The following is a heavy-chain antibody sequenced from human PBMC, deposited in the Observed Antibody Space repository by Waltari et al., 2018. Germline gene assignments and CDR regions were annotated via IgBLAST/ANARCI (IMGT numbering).Heavy chain of an antibody. CDR1: GYSISSGYY. CDR3: ARDPGDFWSGYYTRYYFDY. J-gene: IGHJ4*02. V-gene: IGHV4-38-2*02. D-gene: IGHD3-3*01. CDR2: IYHSGST. Sequence: QVQLQESGPGLVKPSETLSLTCAVSGYSISSGYYWGWIRQPPGKGLEWIGSIYHSGSTYYNPSLKSRVTISVDTSKNQFSLKLSSVTAADTAVYYCARDPGDFWSGYYTRYYFDYWGQGTLVTVSS.